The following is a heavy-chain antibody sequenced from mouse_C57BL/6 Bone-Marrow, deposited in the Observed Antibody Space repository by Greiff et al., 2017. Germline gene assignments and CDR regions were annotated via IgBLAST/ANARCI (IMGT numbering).Heavy chain of an antibody. D-gene: IGHD1-1*01. J-gene: IGHJ4*01. CDR2: ISSGGSYT. CDR3: ARQTVVHYYAMDD. Sequence: EVMLVESGGDLVKPGGSLKLSCAASGFTFSSYGMSWVRQTPDKRLEWVATISSGGSYTYYPDSVKGRFTISRDNAKNTLYLQMSSLKSEDTAMYYCARQTVVHYYAMDDWGQGTSVTGSS. V-gene: IGHV5-6*01. CDR1: GFTFSSYG.